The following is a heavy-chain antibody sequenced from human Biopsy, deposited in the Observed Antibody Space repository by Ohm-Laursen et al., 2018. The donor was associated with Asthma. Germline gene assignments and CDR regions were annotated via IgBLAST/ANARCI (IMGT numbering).Heavy chain of an antibody. CDR1: GYSLTDLS. D-gene: IGHD4-17*01. Sequence: SVKVSCNISGYSLTDLSMHWVRQAPGQGLEWMGGHDHEEGGTVNERRFQGRVTMTEDTSTDTAYMELSSLSSDDTAVYYCASDFPKDYVRYNFQFWGQGTLVTVSS. CDR3: ASDFPKDYVRYNFQF. CDR2: HDHEEGGT. J-gene: IGHJ4*02. V-gene: IGHV1-24*01.